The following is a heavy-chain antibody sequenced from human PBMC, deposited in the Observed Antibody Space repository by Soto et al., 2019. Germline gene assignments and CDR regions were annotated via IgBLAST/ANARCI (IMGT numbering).Heavy chain of an antibody. CDR2: INGGNGNT. D-gene: IGHD6-19*01. Sequence: ASVKVSCKASGYIFTNYAIHWVRQAPGQRLEWMGWINGGNGNTKYSQKFQGRVTITRDTSASTGYMDLSSLRSEDTAVYCCARSGYSSGWYHWYFDFWGRGTLVTVSS. CDR1: GYIFTNYA. V-gene: IGHV1-3*01. CDR3: ARSGYSSGWYHWYFDF. J-gene: IGHJ2*01.